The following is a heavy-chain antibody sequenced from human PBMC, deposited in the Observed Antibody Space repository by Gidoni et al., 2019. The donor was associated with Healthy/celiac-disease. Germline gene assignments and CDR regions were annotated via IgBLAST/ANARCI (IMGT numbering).Heavy chain of an antibody. CDR1: GGSISSSSYS. CDR3: ARGGRRMGRHFWSGPYYFDY. V-gene: IGHV4-39*01. D-gene: IGHD3-3*02. J-gene: IGHJ4*02. CDR2: IYYSGST. Sequence: QLQLQESGPGLVKPSETLSLTCTVSGGSISSSSYSWGWIRQPPGTGLEWIGSIYYSGSTYYNPSLKSRVTISVDTSKNQFSLKLSSVTAADTAVYYCARGGRRMGRHFWSGPYYFDYWGQGTLVTVSS.